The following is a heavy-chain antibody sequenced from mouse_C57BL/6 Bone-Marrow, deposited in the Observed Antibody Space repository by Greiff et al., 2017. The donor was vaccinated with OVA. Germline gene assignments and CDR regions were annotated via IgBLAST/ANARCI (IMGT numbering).Heavy chain of an antibody. J-gene: IGHJ1*03. CDR1: GYTFTSYW. D-gene: IGHD1-1*01. Sequence: VQLQQPGAELVKPGASVKLSCKASGYTFTSYWMHWVKQRPGQGLEWIGMIHPNSGSTNYNEKFKSKATLTVDKSSSTAYMQLSSLTSEDSAVYDCASYYGSSRYWYFDVWGTGTTVTVSS. V-gene: IGHV1-64*01. CDR3: ASYYGSSRYWYFDV. CDR2: IHPNSGST.